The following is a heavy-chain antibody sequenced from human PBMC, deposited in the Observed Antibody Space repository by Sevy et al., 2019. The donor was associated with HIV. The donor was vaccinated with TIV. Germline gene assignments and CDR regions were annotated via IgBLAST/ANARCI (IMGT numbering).Heavy chain of an antibody. D-gene: IGHD2-15*01. CDR1: GFTFSSYW. V-gene: IGHV3-7*01. CDR2: IKQDGSEK. J-gene: IGHJ4*02. CDR3: ARDRGYCSGGSCSIGGIDY. Sequence: GGSLRLSCAASGFTFSSYWMSWVRQAPGKGLEWVANIKQDGSEKYYVDSVKGRFTISRDNAKNSLYLQMNSLRAEDTAVYYGARDRGYCSGGSCSIGGIDYWGQGTLVTVSS.